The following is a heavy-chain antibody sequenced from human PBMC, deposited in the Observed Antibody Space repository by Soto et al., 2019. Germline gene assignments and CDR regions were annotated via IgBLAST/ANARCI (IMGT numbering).Heavy chain of an antibody. J-gene: IGHJ4*02. V-gene: IGHV2-5*01. D-gene: IGHD4-17*01. Sequence: SVPTLVNPTRTLTLTCTFSGFSLSTSGVGVGWIRQPPGKALEWLALIYWNDDKRYSPSLKSRLTITKDTSKNQVVLTMTNMDPVDTATYYCAHRLERDYEPPSYFDYWGQGTLVTVS. CDR3: AHRLERDYEPPSYFDY. CDR2: IYWNDDK. CDR1: GFSLSTSGVG.